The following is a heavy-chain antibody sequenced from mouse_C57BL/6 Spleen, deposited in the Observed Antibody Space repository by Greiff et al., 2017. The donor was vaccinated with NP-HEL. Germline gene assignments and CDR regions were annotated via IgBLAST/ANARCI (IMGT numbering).Heavy chain of an antibody. J-gene: IGHJ4*01. CDR1: GFTFTDYY. V-gene: IGHV7-3*01. D-gene: IGHD4-1*01. Sequence: EVQVVESGGGLVQPGGSLSLSCAASGFTFTDYYMSWVRQPPGKALEWLGFIRNKANGYSTEYSASVKGRFTISRDNSQSILYLQMNALRAEDSATYYCARFLGRAMDYWGQGTSVTVSS. CDR2: IRNKANGYST. CDR3: ARFLGRAMDY.